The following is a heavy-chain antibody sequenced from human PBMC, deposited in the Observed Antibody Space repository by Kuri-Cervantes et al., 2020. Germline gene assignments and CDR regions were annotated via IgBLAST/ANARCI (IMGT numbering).Heavy chain of an antibody. CDR3: ARSWITESGY. V-gene: IGHV3-53*01. D-gene: IGHD2-2*03. Sequence: GGSLRLSCAASGFTVSSNYMSWVRQAPGKGLEWVSVIYSCGSTYYADSVKGRFTISRDSSKNTVYLQMNSLRVEDTAVYYCARSWITESGYWGQGTLVTVSS. CDR2: IYSCGST. CDR1: GFTVSSNY. J-gene: IGHJ4*02.